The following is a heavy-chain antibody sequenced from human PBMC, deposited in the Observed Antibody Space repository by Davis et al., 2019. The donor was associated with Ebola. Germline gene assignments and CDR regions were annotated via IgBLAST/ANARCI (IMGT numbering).Heavy chain of an antibody. CDR2: IYYSGST. V-gene: IGHV4-59*05. Sequence: MPSETLSLTCTVSGGSISSYYWSWIRQPPGKGLEWIGSIYYSGSTYYNPSLKSRVTISVDTSKKQFSLKLSSVTAADTAVYYCTSLSGYDSSGYLQNIWGQGTMVTVSS. D-gene: IGHD3-22*01. CDR3: TSLSGYDSSGYLQNI. J-gene: IGHJ3*02. CDR1: GGSISSYY.